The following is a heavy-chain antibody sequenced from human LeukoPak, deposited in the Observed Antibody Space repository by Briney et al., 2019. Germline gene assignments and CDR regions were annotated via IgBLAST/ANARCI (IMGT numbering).Heavy chain of an antibody. Sequence: PGGSLRLSCAASGFTFSSYGMHWVRQAPGKGLEGVAVIWYDGSNKYYADSVKGRFTISRDNSKNTLYLQMNSLRAEDTAVYYCARDNVGSYLDYWGQGTLVTVSS. CDR3: ARDNVGSYLDY. D-gene: IGHD1-26*01. V-gene: IGHV3-33*01. CDR2: IWYDGSNK. CDR1: GFTFSSYG. J-gene: IGHJ4*02.